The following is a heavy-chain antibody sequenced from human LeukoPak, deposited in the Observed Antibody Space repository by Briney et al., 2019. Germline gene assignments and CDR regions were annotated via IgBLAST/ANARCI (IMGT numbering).Heavy chain of an antibody. CDR2: ISGSGGST. D-gene: IGHD6-13*01. V-gene: IGHV3-23*01. Sequence: PGGSLRLSCAASGFTFSSYAMSWVRQAPGKGLEWVTAISGSGGSTYYADSVKGRFTISRDNAKNSLYLQMNSLRAEDTAVYYCARETAAAILYWGQGTLVTVSS. CDR1: GFTFSSYA. J-gene: IGHJ4*02. CDR3: ARETAAAILY.